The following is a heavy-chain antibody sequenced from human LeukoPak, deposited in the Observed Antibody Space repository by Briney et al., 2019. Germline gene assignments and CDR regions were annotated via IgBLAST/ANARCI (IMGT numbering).Heavy chain of an antibody. CDR1: GLKFDDYA. Sequence: GGSLRLSCAASGLKFDDYAMHWVRHRPGKGLEWVSLISWDGLTIYYADSVKGRFTISRDNAKNSLYLQMNSLRAEDTAVYYCARTENNWNYPLDYWGQGTLVTVSS. J-gene: IGHJ4*02. CDR3: ARTENNWNYPLDY. CDR2: ISWDGLTI. V-gene: IGHV3-43D*04. D-gene: IGHD1-7*01.